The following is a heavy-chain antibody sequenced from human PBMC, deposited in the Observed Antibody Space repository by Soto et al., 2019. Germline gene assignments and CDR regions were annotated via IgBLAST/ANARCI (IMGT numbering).Heavy chain of an antibody. CDR2: IYYSGST. D-gene: IGHD2-15*01. V-gene: IGHV4-39*01. CDR1: GGSISSSSYY. Sequence: SETLSLTCTVSGGSISSSSYYWGWIRQPPGKGLEWIGSIYYSGSTYYNPSLKSRVTISVDTSTNQFSLKLSSVTAADTAVYYCARHTPAISISDHWGQGTLVIGSS. J-gene: IGHJ4*02. CDR3: ARHTPAISISDH.